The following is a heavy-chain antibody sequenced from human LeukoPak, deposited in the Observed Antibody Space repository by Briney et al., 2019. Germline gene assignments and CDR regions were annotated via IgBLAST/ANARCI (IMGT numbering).Heavy chain of an antibody. CDR1: GITFRNYA. D-gene: IGHD6-19*01. CDR2: ITSNSNGVTA. CDR3: SFATSGWKASLDY. J-gene: IGHJ4*02. Sequence: GGSLRLSCTASGITFRNYAINWVRQAPGKGLEWVGFITSNSNGVTAEYATSVKGRFSISRDDSTSIAYLQMNSLKSEDTGVYYCSFATSGWKASLDYWGRGSPVTVSS. V-gene: IGHV3-49*04.